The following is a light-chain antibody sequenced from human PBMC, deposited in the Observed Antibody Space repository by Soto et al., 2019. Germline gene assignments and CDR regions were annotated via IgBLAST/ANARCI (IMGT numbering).Light chain of an antibody. CDR3: LQYASEPLT. Sequence: ETVLTQSPGTLSLSPGERATLSCRASQSVAKNYLAWYQHKPGQGPRLLISGASSRATGIPDRFSGSGSGTDFTLTICRLQPGDFAVYFCLQYASEPLTFGGGTKVEI. J-gene: IGKJ4*01. CDR2: GAS. CDR1: QSVAKNY. V-gene: IGKV3-20*01.